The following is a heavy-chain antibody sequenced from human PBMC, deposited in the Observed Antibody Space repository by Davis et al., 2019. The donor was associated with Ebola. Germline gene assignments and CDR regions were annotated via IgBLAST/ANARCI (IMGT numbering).Heavy chain of an antibody. CDR3: AKDHFWSGNRYFDY. Sequence: SVKVSCKASGGTFSTYAISWVRQAPGQGLEWMGGIIPIFGTANYAQKFQGRVTVTADKSTGTAYMELSSLRSEDTAVYYCAKDHFWSGNRYFDYWGQGTLVTVSS. D-gene: IGHD3-3*01. V-gene: IGHV1-69*06. CDR2: IIPIFGTA. CDR1: GGTFSTYA. J-gene: IGHJ4*02.